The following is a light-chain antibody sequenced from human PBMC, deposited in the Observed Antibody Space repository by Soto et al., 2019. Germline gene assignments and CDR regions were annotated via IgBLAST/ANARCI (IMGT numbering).Light chain of an antibody. Sequence: DIQLTQSPSFLSASVGDRVTITCRASQGISSFLVWYQQKPGKAPKVLIYAASTLQSGDPSRFSGSVAGTEFALTVSSLQPEDFATYYWKQVKSYPITCGQGTRLEIK. J-gene: IGKJ5*01. V-gene: IGKV1-9*01. CDR2: AAS. CDR1: QGISSF. CDR3: KQVKSYPIT.